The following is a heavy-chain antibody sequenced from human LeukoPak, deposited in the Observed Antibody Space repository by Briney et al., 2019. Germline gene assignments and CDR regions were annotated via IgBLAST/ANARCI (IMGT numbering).Heavy chain of an antibody. Sequence: SETLSLTCDVSGGSISSSNWWSWVRQPPGKGLEWIGEIYHSGSTNYNPSLKSRVTISVDKSKNQFSLKLSSVTAADTAVYYCARGYGWSSDLNWFDPWGQGTLVTVSS. CDR1: GGSISSSNW. CDR2: IYHSGST. D-gene: IGHD6-19*01. V-gene: IGHV4-4*02. CDR3: ARGYGWSSDLNWFDP. J-gene: IGHJ5*02.